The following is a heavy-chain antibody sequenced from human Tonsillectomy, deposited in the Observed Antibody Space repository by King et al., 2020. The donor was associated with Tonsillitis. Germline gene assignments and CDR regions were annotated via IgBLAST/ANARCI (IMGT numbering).Heavy chain of an antibody. CDR1: GFTFSSYG. CDR2: ISYDGRNK. J-gene: IGHJ6*02. CDR3: AKDTVSENYYDTSGSDV. V-gene: IGHV3-30*18. D-gene: IGHD3-22*01. Sequence: VQLVESGGGVVQPGRSLRLSCEASGFTFSSYGMHWVRQPPGKGLEWVAGISYDGRNKYYADSVKARFTISRDNPINTLYLQMNSLRAEDTAVYYCAKDTVSENYYDTSGSDVWGQGTTVTVSS.